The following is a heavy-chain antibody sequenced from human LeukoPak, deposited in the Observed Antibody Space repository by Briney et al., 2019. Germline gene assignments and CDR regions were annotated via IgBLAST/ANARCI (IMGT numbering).Heavy chain of an antibody. J-gene: IGHJ5*02. CDR2: IYYSGST. V-gene: IGHV4-61*01. Sequence: PSETLSLTCTVSGGSVSSGSYYWSWIRQPPGKGLEWIGYIYYSGSTNYNPSLKSRVTISVDTSKNQFSLKLSSVTAADTAVYYCARLIWSGYYNWFDPWGQGTLVTVSS. CDR3: ARLIWSGYYNWFDP. D-gene: IGHD3-3*01. CDR1: GGSVSSGSYY.